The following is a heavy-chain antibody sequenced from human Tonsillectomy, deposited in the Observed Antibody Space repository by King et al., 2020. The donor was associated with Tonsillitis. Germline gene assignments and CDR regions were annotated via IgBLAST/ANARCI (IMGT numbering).Heavy chain of an antibody. D-gene: IGHD3-10*01. CDR1: GGSFSSFY. CDR2: ICNTGST. J-gene: IGHJ4*02. CDR3: ARGRGVRPWGGSGNSFFNF. V-gene: IGHV4-59*01. Sequence: VQLQESGPGLVKPSETLSLTCTVSGGSFSSFYWSWIRQPPGKGLEWIGYICNTGSTNYNPSLKSRVTISVDTSKNQFSLKLSSVTAADTAVYYCARGRGVRPWGGSGNSFFNFGGRGTLVTVSS.